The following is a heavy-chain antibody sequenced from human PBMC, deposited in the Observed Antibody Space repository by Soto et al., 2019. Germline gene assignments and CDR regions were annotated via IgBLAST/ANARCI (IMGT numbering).Heavy chain of an antibody. CDR2: ISAYNGNT. Sequence: GASVKVSCKASGYTFTSYGISWVRQAPGQGLEWMGWISAYNGNTNYAQKLQDRVTMTTDTSTSTAYMELRSLRSDDTAVYYCARGLDPRIVVVVSGLDYWGQGTLVTVSS. D-gene: IGHD2-15*01. J-gene: IGHJ4*02. CDR1: GYTFTSYG. CDR3: ARGLDPRIVVVVSGLDY. V-gene: IGHV1-18*01.